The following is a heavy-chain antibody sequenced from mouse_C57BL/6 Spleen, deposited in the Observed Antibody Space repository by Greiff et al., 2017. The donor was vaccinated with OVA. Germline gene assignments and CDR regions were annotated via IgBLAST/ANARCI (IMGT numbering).Heavy chain of an antibody. V-gene: IGHV1-55*01. Sequence: VQLQQPGAELVKPGASVKMSCKASGYTFTSYWITWVKQRPGQGLEWIGDIYPGSGSTNYNEKFKSKATRTVDTSSCTAYMQLSSLTSEDSAVYYCARSGVTTVDYWGQGTTLTVSS. CDR1: GYTFTSYW. J-gene: IGHJ2*01. CDR3: ARSGVTTVDY. D-gene: IGHD1-1*01. CDR2: IYPGSGST.